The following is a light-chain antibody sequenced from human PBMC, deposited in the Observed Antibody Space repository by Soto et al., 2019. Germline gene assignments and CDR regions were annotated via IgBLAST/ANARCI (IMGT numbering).Light chain of an antibody. V-gene: IGLV1-44*01. J-gene: IGLJ2*01. CDR1: SSNIGSNT. CDR3: AAWDDSLNGVV. Sequence: QSVLTHPPSASGTPGQRVTISCSGSSSNIGSNTVNWYQQLPGTAPKLLIYSNNQRPSGVPDRFSGFKSGTSASLAISGLQSEDEADYYCAAWDDSLNGVVFGGGTKLTVL. CDR2: SNN.